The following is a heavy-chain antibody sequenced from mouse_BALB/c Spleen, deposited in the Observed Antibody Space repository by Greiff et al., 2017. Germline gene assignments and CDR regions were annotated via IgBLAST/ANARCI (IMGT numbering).Heavy chain of an antibody. D-gene: IGHD1-1*02. V-gene: IGHV1S137*01. CDR1: GYTFTDYA. CDR2: ISTYYGDA. J-gene: IGHJ4*01. Sequence: VQLQPSGAELVRPVVSVKISCKGSGYTFTDYAMHWVKQSHAKSLEWIGVISTYYGDASYNQKFKGKATMTVDKSSSTAYMELARLTSEDSAIYYCARGGYHAMDYWGQGTSVTVAS. CDR3: ARGGYHAMDY.